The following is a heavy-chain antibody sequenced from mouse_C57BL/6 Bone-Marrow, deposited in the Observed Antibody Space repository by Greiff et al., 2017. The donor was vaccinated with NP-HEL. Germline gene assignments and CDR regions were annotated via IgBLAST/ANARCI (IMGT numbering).Heavy chain of an antibody. CDR1: GFTFSDYY. J-gene: IGHJ1*03. CDR3: ARRDSSPGLYYGV. V-gene: IGHV5-12*01. CDR2: ISTGGGST. D-gene: IGHD1-1*01. Sequence: EVHLLESGAGLVQPGASLKLSCAASGFTFSDYYMHWVRQTPEQRLEWIAYISTGGGSTYYPDTVKGRSTISRDKTKNTLYLQMSRLKSEDTAMYYGARRDSSPGLYYGVWGTGTTVS.